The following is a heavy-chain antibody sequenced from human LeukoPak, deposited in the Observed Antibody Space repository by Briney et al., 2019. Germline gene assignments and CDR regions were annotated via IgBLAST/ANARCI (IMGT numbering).Heavy chain of an antibody. D-gene: IGHD6-19*01. CDR3: AGGHYSSGWYGGY. J-gene: IGHJ4*02. V-gene: IGHV4-59*01. CDR1: GGSISSYY. CDR2: IYYSGST. Sequence: SETLSLTCTVSGGSISSYYWSWIRQPPGKGLEWIGYIYYSGSTNYNPSLKSRVTISVDTSKKQFTLTLSSVTAADTAVYYCAGGHYSSGWYGGYWGQGTLVTVSS.